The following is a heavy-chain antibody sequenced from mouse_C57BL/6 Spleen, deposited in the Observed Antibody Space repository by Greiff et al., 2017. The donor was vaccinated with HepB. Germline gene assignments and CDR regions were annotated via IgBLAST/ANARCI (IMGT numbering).Heavy chain of an antibody. V-gene: IGHV2-2*01. Sequence: QVQLQQSGPGLVQPSQSLSITCTVSGFSLTSYGVHWVRQSPGKGLEWLGVIWSGGSTDYNAAFISRLSISKDNSKSQVFFKMNSLQADDTAIYYCARYRGLSYWYFDVWGTGTTVTVSS. CDR3: ARYRGLSYWYFDV. CDR2: IWSGGST. J-gene: IGHJ1*03. CDR1: GFSLTSYG. D-gene: IGHD3-3*01.